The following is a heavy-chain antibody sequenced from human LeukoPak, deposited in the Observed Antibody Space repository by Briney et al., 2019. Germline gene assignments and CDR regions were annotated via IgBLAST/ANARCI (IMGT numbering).Heavy chain of an antibody. CDR2: ISYDGSNK. J-gene: IGHJ4*02. D-gene: IGHD3-10*01. V-gene: IGHV3-30*04. CDR3: AGNVWFGELLPDY. CDR1: GFTFSSYA. Sequence: PGGSLRLSCAASGFTFSSYAMRWVRQAPGKGLEWVAVISYDGSNKYYADSVKGRFTISRDNSKNTLYLQMNSLRAEDTAVYYCAGNVWFGELLPDYWGQGTLVTVSS.